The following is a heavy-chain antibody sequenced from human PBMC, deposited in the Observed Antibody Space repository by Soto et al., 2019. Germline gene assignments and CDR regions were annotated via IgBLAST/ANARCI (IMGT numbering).Heavy chain of an antibody. CDR1: GGSISSYY. J-gene: IGHJ6*02. D-gene: IGHD3-3*01. CDR2: IYYSGST. CDR3: AKDLIWSGPYYYHGMDV. V-gene: IGHV4-59*01. Sequence: SETLSLTCTVSGGSISSYYWSWIRQPPGKGLEWIGYIYYSGSTNYNPSLKSRVTISVDTSKNQFSLKLSSVTAADTAVYFCAKDLIWSGPYYYHGMDVWGQGTTVTVSS.